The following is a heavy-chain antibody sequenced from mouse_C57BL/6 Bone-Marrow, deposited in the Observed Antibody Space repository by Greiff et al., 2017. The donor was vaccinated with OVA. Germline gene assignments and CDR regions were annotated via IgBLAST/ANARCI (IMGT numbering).Heavy chain of an antibody. CDR3: ARDAPYDYGSSWAMDY. CDR1: GFTFSDFY. CDR2: SRTKANASTT. D-gene: IGHD1-1*01. V-gene: IGHV7-1*01. J-gene: IGHJ4*01. Sequence: EVQLVESGGGLVQSGRSLRLSCATSGFTFSDFYMEWVRQAPGKGLEWIAASRTKANASTTEYSASVKGRFIVSRDTSQSSRYLQMNALRAEDTAIYYCARDAPYDYGSSWAMDYWGQGTSVTVSS.